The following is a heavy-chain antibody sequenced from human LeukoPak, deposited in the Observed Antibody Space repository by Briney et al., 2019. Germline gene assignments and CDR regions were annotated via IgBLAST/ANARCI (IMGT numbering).Heavy chain of an antibody. J-gene: IGHJ4*02. CDR3: ARSIPYGTTWYGRSDY. V-gene: IGHV3-7*03. CDR2: IKPDGTTK. CDR1: EFTIANYW. Sequence: PGGSLRLSCSASEFTIANYWMGWVRQAPGKGLEWVANIKPDGTTKFYVDSVKGRFTISRDNALNSLYLQMNSLRAEDTAIYYCARSIPYGTTWYGRSDYWGQGTLVTVSS. D-gene: IGHD6-13*01.